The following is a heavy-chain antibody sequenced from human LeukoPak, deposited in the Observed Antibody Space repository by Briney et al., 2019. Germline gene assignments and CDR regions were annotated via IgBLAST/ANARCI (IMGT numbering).Heavy chain of an antibody. J-gene: IGHJ4*02. CDR3: ARGGYDFWSGYYFDY. CDR1: GYTFTSYG. Sequence: ASVKVSCKASGYTFTSYGISWVRQAPGQGLEWMGWISAYNGNTNYAQKLQGRVTMTTDTSTSTAYMELRSLRSDDTAVYYCARGGYDFWSGYYFDYLGQGTLVTVSS. CDR2: ISAYNGNT. V-gene: IGHV1-18*01. D-gene: IGHD3-3*01.